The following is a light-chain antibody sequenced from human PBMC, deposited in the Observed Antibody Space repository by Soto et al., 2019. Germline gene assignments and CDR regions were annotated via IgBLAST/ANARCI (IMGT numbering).Light chain of an antibody. CDR3: QQSHNTPLT. V-gene: IGKV1-39*01. Sequence: DIQMTQSPSPLSASVGDRVTITCRASQRFGSYLNWYQQKPGKAPTLLIYSASELQSGVSSRFSGSGSGTDFTLTIRNLQPEDFAVYYCQQSHNTPLTFGQGTKVEI. CDR2: SAS. CDR1: QRFGSY. J-gene: IGKJ1*01.